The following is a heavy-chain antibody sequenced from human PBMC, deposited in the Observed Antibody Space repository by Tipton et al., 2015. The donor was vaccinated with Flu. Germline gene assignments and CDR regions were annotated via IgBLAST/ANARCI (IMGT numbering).Heavy chain of an antibody. D-gene: IGHD3-3*01. CDR2: IYYSGST. Sequence: LRLSCTVSGGSVSSGSYYWSWIRQPPGKGLEWIGYIYYSGSTNYNPSLKSRVTISVDTSKNQFSLKLSSVTAADTAVYYCASGIFGVVIPLDYWGQGTLVTVSS. J-gene: IGHJ4*02. CDR1: GGSVSSGSYY. V-gene: IGHV4-61*01. CDR3: ASGIFGVVIPLDY.